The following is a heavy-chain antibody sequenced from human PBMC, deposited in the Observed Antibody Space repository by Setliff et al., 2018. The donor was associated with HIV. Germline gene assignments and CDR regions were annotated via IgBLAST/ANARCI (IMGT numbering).Heavy chain of an antibody. Sequence: SETLSLTCTVSGGSISNSDFYWGWIRQSPGKGLEWIGSIYYRGATYYNPTLQSRVTISLKTSKNQFSLSLSSVTVADTGLYFCARRAGNYLDYWGQGTLVTVSS. CDR1: GGSISNSDFY. J-gene: IGHJ4*02. V-gene: IGHV4-39*07. CDR3: ARRAGNYLDY. CDR2: IYYRGAT.